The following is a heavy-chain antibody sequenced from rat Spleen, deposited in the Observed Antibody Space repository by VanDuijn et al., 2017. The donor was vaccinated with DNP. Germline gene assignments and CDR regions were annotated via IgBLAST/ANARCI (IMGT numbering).Heavy chain of an antibody. CDR3: ASPDYYDGSYPFF. D-gene: IGHD1-12*02. V-gene: IGHV5-22*01. Sequence: EVQLVESGGGLVQPGRSLKLSCAASGFTFSKYGMAWVRQAPTRGLEWVAYISYDGGITSYGDSVKGRFTISRDNAKSTLYLQMNSLRSEDMATYYCASPDYYDGSYPFFWGPGTMVTVSS. CDR2: ISYDGGIT. J-gene: IGHJ1*01. CDR1: GFTFSKYG.